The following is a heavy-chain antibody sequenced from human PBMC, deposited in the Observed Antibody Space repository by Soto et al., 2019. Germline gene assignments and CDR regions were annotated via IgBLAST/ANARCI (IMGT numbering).Heavy chain of an antibody. CDR3: ARDVAELSSLYYYYYYMDV. CDR1: GFTFSSYS. J-gene: IGHJ6*03. CDR2: ISSSSSTI. V-gene: IGHV3-48*01. Sequence: SLRLSCAASGFTFSSYSMNWVRQAPGKGLEWVSYISSSSSTIYYADSVKGRFTISRDNAKNSLYLQMNSLRAEDTAVYYCARDVAELSSLYYYYYYMDVWGKGTTVTVSS. D-gene: IGHD3-16*02.